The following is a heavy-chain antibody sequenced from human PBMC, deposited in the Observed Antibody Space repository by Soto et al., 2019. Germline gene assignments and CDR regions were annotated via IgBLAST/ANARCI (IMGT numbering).Heavy chain of an antibody. Sequence: ASVKVSCKASGYTFTSYGISWVRQAPGQGLEWMGWISAYNGNTNYAQKLQGRVTMTTDTSTSTAYMELRSLRSDDTAVYYCASRKQLWLRGAFHIWGQGTMVTV. J-gene: IGHJ3*02. CDR2: ISAYNGNT. CDR3: ASRKQLWLRGAFHI. D-gene: IGHD5-18*01. CDR1: GYTFTSYG. V-gene: IGHV1-18*04.